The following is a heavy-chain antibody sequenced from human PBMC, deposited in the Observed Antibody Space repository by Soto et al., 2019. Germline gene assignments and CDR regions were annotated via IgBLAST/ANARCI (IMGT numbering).Heavy chain of an antibody. CDR3: AKPKLGIRAFDL. CDR2: ISGTDGTR. Sequence: GGSLRLSCEASGFTFSAYLMTWVRQAPGKGLEWVSSISGTDGTRYYADSVKGRFSISRDNSKNTLYLQMNSLSVNDTAVYYCAKPKLGIRAFDLWGQGTMVTVSS. D-gene: IGHD7-27*01. CDR1: GFTFSAYL. V-gene: IGHV3-23*01. J-gene: IGHJ3*01.